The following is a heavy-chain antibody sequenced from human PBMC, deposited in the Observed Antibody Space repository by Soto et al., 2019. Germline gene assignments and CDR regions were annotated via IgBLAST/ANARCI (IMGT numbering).Heavy chain of an antibody. CDR2: VNHSGEA. D-gene: IGHD5-18*01. J-gene: IGHJ4*02. V-gene: IGHV4-34*01. Sequence: SETLSLTCGVYGGSFRNYYWIWVRQPPGKGLEWIGEVNHSGEATYNPSLQSRVTISVDTSKNQFSLKLSSVTAADTAVYYCARRNSRGYSYYDYWGQGTLVTVSS. CDR1: GGSFRNYY. CDR3: ARRNSRGYSYYDY.